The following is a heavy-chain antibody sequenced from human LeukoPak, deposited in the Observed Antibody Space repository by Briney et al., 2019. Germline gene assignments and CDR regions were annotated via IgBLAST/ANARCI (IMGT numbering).Heavy chain of an antibody. CDR2: INPNSGGT. CDR1: GYTFTGYY. D-gene: IGHD4-17*01. Sequence: GASVKVSCKASGYTFTGYYMHWVRQAPGQGLEWMGWINPNSGGTNYAQKFQGRVTVTRDTSISTAYMELSRLRSDDTAVYYCARIHGVTTSPFDYWGQGTLVTVS. J-gene: IGHJ4*02. CDR3: ARIHGVTTSPFDY. V-gene: IGHV1-2*02.